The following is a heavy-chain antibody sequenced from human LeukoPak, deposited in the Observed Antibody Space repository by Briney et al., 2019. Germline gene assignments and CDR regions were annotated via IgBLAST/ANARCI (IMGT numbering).Heavy chain of an antibody. V-gene: IGHV3-30*18. CDR3: AKDGGQGADY. Sequence: GGSLRLSCAVSGFTSTTYGMHWVRQAPGKGLEWVALISFDGSEKYYADSVKGRFTISRDNSKNTLYLQMNSLRAEDMAVYYCAKDGGQGADYWGQGTLVSVSS. CDR1: GFTSTTYG. D-gene: IGHD3-16*01. J-gene: IGHJ4*02. CDR2: ISFDGSEK.